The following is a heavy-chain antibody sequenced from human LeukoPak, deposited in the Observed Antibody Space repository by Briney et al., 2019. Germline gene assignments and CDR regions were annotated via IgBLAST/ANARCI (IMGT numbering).Heavy chain of an antibody. D-gene: IGHD3-9*01. V-gene: IGHV3-30-3*01. CDR1: GFTFSGSA. Sequence: GGSLRLSCAASGFTFSGSAMHWVRQAPGKGLEWVAVISYDGSNKYYADSVKGRFTISRDNSKNTLYLQMNSLRAEDTAVYYCARVWLLERYHGMDVWGQETTVTVSS. J-gene: IGHJ6*02. CDR2: ISYDGSNK. CDR3: ARVWLLERYHGMDV.